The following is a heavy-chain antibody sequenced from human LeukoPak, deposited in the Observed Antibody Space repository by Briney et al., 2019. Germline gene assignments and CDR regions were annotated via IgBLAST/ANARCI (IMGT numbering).Heavy chain of an antibody. Sequence: GASVKVSCKASGYTFTSYYMHWVRQAPGQGLEWMGIINPSGGSTSYAQKFQGRVTMTRDMSTSTVYMELSSLRSEDTAVYYCARESIGGYGFDYWGQGTPVTVAS. J-gene: IGHJ4*02. CDR3: ARESIGGYGFDY. V-gene: IGHV1-46*01. D-gene: IGHD6-25*01. CDR1: GYTFTSYY. CDR2: INPSGGST.